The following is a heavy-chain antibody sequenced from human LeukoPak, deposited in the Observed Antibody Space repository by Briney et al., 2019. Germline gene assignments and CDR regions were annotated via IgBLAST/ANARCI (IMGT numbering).Heavy chain of an antibody. V-gene: IGHV3-30*03. CDR2: ISYDGSNK. Sequence: PGGSLRLSCAASGFTFSSYGMHWVCQAPGKGLEWVAVISYDGSNKYYADSVKGRFTISRDNSKNTLYLQMNSLRAEDTAVYYCATDSGVAMIVVAVNDYWGQGTLVTVSS. J-gene: IGHJ4*02. D-gene: IGHD3-22*01. CDR3: ATDSGVAMIVVAVNDY. CDR1: GFTFSSYG.